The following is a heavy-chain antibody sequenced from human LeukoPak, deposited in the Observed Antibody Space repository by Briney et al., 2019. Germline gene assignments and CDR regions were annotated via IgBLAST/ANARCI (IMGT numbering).Heavy chain of an antibody. CDR2: ISSSSSTI. CDR3: ARVFWAGTAIDY. CDR1: GFTFSSYS. J-gene: IGHJ4*02. V-gene: IGHV3-48*01. D-gene: IGHD3/OR15-3a*01. Sequence: GGSLRLSCAASGFTFSSYSMNWARQAPGKGLEWVSYISSSSSTIQYADSVKGRFTISRDNAKNSLFLQMNSLRAEDAAVNYCARVFWAGTAIDYWGQGTLVTVSS.